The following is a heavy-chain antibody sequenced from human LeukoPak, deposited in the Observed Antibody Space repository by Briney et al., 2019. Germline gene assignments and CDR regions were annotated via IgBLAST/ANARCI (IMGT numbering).Heavy chain of an antibody. D-gene: IGHD6-13*01. J-gene: IGHJ4*02. CDR2: IYHSGTS. CDR1: SASISTYY. Sequence: PSETLSLTCTVSSASISTYYWSWIRQPPGKGLEWIGYIYHSGTSNYNPSLKSRVTISVDTSKNQFSLKLSSVTAADTAVYYCARGAAATYWGQGTLVTVSS. V-gene: IGHV4-59*01. CDR3: ARGAAATY.